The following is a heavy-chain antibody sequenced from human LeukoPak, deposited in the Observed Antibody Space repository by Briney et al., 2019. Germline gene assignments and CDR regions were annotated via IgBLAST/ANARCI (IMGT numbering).Heavy chain of an antibody. D-gene: IGHD3-22*01. J-gene: IGHJ4*02. CDR3: ARVGYYDSSSGYLDY. Sequence: ASVKVSCKASGYTFTGYYMHWVRQAPGQGLEWMGWINPNSGGTNYAQKFQGWVTMTRDTSISTAYMELSSLRSDDTAVYYCARVGYYDSSSGYLDYWGQGTLVTVSS. CDR1: GYTFTGYY. V-gene: IGHV1-2*04. CDR2: INPNSGGT.